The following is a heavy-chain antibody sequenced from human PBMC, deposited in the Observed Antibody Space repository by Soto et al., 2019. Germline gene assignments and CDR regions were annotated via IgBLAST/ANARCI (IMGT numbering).Heavy chain of an antibody. V-gene: IGHV3-21*01. D-gene: IGHD6-13*01. CDR1: GFRFSTYA. Sequence: GGSLRLSCAASGFRFSTYAMNWVRQAPGKGLEWVSSISNSGSFIYYADSMKGRFNISRDNAKNSLYLQMNSLRAEDTAVYYCARVYLGCSSTTCLFYFDFWGQGTLVTVSS. J-gene: IGHJ4*02. CDR3: ARVYLGCSSTTCLFYFDF. CDR2: ISNSGSFI.